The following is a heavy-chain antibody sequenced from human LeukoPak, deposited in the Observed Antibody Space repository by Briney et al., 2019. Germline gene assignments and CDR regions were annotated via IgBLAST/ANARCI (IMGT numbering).Heavy chain of an antibody. V-gene: IGHV3-7*01. D-gene: IGHD3-10*01. CDR3: AGDLISGSGSLGY. CDR2: IKQDGSEK. Sequence: GGSLRLSCAASGFTFSSYEMNWVRQAPGKGLEWVANIKQDGSEKYYVDSVKGRFTISRDNAKTTLYLQMNSLRDEDTAVYYCAGDLISGSGSLGYWGQGTLVTVSS. CDR1: GFTFSSYE. J-gene: IGHJ4*02.